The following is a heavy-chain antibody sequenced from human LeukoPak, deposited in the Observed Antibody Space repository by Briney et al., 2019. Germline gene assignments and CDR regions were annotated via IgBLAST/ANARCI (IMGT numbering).Heavy chain of an antibody. V-gene: IGHV3-23*01. J-gene: IGHJ4*02. CDR3: AKDARRTDGWYFFDH. D-gene: IGHD6-19*01. Sequence: GGSLRLSCTASGFTFSSYGMCWVRQAPGKGLVWVSAIRGSGGTTYYADSVKGRFTISRDNSKNTLYLQMNSLRAEDTAVYYCAKDARRTDGWYFFDHWGQGTLVTVSS. CDR2: IRGSGGTT. CDR1: GFTFSSYG.